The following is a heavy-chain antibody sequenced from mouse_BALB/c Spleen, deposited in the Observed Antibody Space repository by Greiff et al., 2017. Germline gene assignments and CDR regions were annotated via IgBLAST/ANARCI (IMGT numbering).Heavy chain of an antibody. CDR1: GYAFTNYL. CDR2: INPGSGGT. D-gene: IGHD1-1*01. CDR3: ARDYYDAMDY. J-gene: IGHJ4*01. Sequence: QVQLQQSGAELVRPGTSVKVSCKASGYAFTNYLIEWVKQRPGQGLEWIGVINPGSGGTNYNEKFKGKATLTADKSSSTAYMQLSSLTSDDSAVYFCARDYYDAMDYWGQGTSVTVSS. V-gene: IGHV1-54*01.